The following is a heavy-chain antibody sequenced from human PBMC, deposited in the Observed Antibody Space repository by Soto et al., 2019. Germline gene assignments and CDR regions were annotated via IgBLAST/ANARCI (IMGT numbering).Heavy chain of an antibody. J-gene: IGHJ2*01. CDR1: GFTFNIYA. CDR3: AITANCGDGCRADTYRFFDL. Sequence: EVQLLESGGVLVQPGGSLRLSCAASGFTFNIYAMSWLRQAPGKGLEWVSAISGSGGSTYYANPVKGRFTISRDNSKDTMYLQIHSLRAEDTAVYYCAITANCGDGCRADTYRFFDLWGRGILVTVSS. V-gene: IGHV3-23*01. CDR2: ISGSGGST. D-gene: IGHD2-21*02.